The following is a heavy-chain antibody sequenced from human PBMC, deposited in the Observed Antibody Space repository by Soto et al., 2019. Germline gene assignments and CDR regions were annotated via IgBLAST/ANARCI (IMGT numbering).Heavy chain of an antibody. V-gene: IGHV3-15*01. Sequence: LRLSCVVSTFTFSNAWMTWVRQSPGRGLEWIGRIKSVTDGGTRDYAAPVKGRFAISRDDSKNTLYLQMNSLKTEDTAVYYCTSGRSTFGLDSWGQGTLVTVSS. CDR2: IKSVTDGGTR. CDR3: TSGRSTFGLDS. J-gene: IGHJ4*02. D-gene: IGHD3-16*01. CDR1: TFTFSNAW.